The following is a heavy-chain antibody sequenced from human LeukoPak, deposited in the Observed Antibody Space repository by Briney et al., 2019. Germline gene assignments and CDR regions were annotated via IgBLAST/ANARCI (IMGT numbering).Heavy chain of an antibody. Sequence: GASVKVSCKVSGYTLTELSMHWVRQAPGKGLEWMGGFDPEDGETIYAQKFQGRVTMTEDTSTDTAYMELSSLRSEDTAVYYCELSSGWYVTNYYMDVWGKGTTVTVSS. CDR2: FDPEDGET. V-gene: IGHV1-24*01. J-gene: IGHJ6*03. CDR1: GYTLTELS. D-gene: IGHD6-19*01. CDR3: ELSSGWYVTNYYMDV.